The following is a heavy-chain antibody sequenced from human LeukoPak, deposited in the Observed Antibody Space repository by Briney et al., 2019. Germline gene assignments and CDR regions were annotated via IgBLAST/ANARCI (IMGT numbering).Heavy chain of an antibody. J-gene: IGHJ4*02. V-gene: IGHV1-46*01. Sequence: ASVKVSCKASGYTFTSYYMHWGRQAPGQGLEWMGIINPSGGSTSYAQKFQGRVTMTRDTSTSTVYMELSSLRSEDTAVYYCARISSSWYYFDYWGQGSLVTVSS. CDR2: INPSGGST. D-gene: IGHD6-13*01. CDR1: GYTFTSYY. CDR3: ARISSSWYYFDY.